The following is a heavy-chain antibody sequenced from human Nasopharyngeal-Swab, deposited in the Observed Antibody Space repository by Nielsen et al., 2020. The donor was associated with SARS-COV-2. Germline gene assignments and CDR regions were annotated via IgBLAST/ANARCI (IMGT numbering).Heavy chain of an antibody. CDR2: INHSGST. Sequence: SETLSLTCAVCGGSFSGYYWSWIRQPPGKGLEWIGEINHSGSTNYNPSLKSRVTISVDTSKNQFSLKLSSVTAADTAVYYCARVRGVITPYYYYGMDVWGQGTTVTVSS. CDR3: ARVRGVITPYYYYGMDV. J-gene: IGHJ6*02. D-gene: IGHD3-10*01. CDR1: GGSFSGYY. V-gene: IGHV4-34*01.